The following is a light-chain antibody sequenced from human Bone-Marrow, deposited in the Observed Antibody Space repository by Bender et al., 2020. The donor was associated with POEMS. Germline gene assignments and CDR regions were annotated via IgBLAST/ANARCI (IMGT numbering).Light chain of an antibody. V-gene: IGLV2-23*02. CDR3: CSSANNNSLYWV. CDR1: SSDVGAYNL. Sequence: QSVLTQPPSVSGTPGQRVTISCSGASSDVGAYNLVSWYQQHPGKAPKLLIYEVRKRPSGVSNRFSGSKSDNTASLTVSGLQAEDEADYYCCSSANNNSLYWVFGGGTKLTVL. CDR2: EVR. J-gene: IGLJ3*02.